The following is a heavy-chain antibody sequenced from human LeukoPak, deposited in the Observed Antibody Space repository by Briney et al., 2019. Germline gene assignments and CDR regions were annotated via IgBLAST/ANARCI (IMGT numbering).Heavy chain of an antibody. V-gene: IGHV3-7*01. CDR3: VRGGTYWTVS. Sequence: GGSLRLSCAASGFTISGYWITWVRQAPGKGLEWVATIKPDGSEKYHVDSVSGRFTISRDNTNDSLFLQMNSLRVDDTAVYYCVRGGTYWTVSWGQGTLVNVS. J-gene: IGHJ5*01. CDR2: IKPDGSEK. CDR1: GFTISGYW.